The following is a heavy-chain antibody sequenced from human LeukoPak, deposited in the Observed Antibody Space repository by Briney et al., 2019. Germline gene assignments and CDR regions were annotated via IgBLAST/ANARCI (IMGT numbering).Heavy chain of an antibody. CDR3: TTWGY. Sequence: PGKSLRLSCAASGFTFSSYAMSWVRQAPGKGLQWVSTITVSGGSTYYADSVKGRFTISRDNSRNTLYLQMNSLSAEDTAVYYCTTWGYWGQGTLVTVSS. CDR1: GFTFSSYA. CDR2: ITVSGGST. J-gene: IGHJ4*02. V-gene: IGHV3-23*01. D-gene: IGHD3-16*01.